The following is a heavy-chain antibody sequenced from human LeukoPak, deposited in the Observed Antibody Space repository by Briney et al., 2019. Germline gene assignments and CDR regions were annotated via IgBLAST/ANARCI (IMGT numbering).Heavy chain of an antibody. CDR3: ASGDQHLIAAIAFDI. CDR2: INSDGSST. J-gene: IGHJ3*02. D-gene: IGHD2-15*01. Sequence: GGSLRFSCAVSGFTFSSYWMYWVRQAPGKGLVCVSRINSDGSSTIYADSVKGRFTISRDNAKNTLYLQMNSLRAEDTAVYYCASGDQHLIAAIAFDIWDQGTMVTVSS. CDR1: GFTFSSYW. V-gene: IGHV3-74*01.